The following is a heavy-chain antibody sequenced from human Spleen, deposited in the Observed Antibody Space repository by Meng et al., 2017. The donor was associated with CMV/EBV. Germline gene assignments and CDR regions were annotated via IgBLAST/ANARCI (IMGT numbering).Heavy chain of an antibody. CDR1: GYTFTNHG. V-gene: IGHV1-18*01. J-gene: IGHJ5*02. CDR3: VRDQGGGSGSSNWFDP. Sequence: SGYTFTNHGFSWVRQAPGQGLEWMGWISAYNDNTDYAQILQGRVTMTTDTSTSTAYMELRSLRSDDTAVYYCVRDQGGGSGSSNWFDPWGQGTLVTVSS. D-gene: IGHD3-10*01. CDR2: ISAYNDNT.